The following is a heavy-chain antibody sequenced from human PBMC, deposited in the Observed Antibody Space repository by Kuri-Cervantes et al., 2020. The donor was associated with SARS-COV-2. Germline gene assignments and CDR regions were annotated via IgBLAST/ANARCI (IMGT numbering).Heavy chain of an antibody. CDR1: GGSISSYY. V-gene: IGHV4-59*12. Sequence: GSLRLSCTVSGGSISSYYWSWIRQPPGKGLEWIGYIYYSGSTNYNPSLKSRVTISVDTSKNQFSLKLSSVTAADTAVHYCARVVPAAISFFDIWGQGTMVTVSS. D-gene: IGHD2-2*01. CDR2: IYYSGST. CDR3: ARVVPAAISFFDI. J-gene: IGHJ3*02.